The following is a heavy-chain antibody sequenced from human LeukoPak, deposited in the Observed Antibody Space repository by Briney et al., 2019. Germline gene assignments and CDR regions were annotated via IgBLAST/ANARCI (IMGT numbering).Heavy chain of an antibody. CDR2: ISSSGSTI. D-gene: IGHD3-3*01. Sequence: PGGSLRLSCAASGFTFSDYYMSWIRQAPGKGLEWVSYISSSGSTIYYADSVKGRFTISRDNAKNSLYLQMNSLRAEDTAVYYCAKDPYYDFWSGYYYFDYWGQGTLVTVSS. J-gene: IGHJ4*02. CDR3: AKDPYYDFWSGYYYFDY. V-gene: IGHV3-11*01. CDR1: GFTFSDYY.